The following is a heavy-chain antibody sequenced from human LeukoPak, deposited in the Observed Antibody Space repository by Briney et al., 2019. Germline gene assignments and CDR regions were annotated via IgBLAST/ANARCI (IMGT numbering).Heavy chain of an antibody. V-gene: IGHV4-39*02. CDR1: GGSISSSSYY. CDR3: VTEYWYRFDY. CDR2: TDRAGSGT. D-gene: IGHD2-15*01. Sequence: PSETLSLTCTVSGGSISSSSYYWGWIRQPPGKGLEWVATTDRAGSGTEYIHSVRGRFTISRDNTKNLIHLQMNSLSAEDTAVYFCVTEYWYRFDYWGQGILVTVSS. J-gene: IGHJ4*02.